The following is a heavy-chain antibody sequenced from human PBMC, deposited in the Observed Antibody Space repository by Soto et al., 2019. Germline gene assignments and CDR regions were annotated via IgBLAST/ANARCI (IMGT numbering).Heavy chain of an antibody. CDR1: GFTFSSYS. D-gene: IGHD3-10*01. Sequence: GGSLRLSCAASGFTFSSYSMNWVRQAPGKGLEWVSSISSSSSYIYYADSVKGRFTISRDNAKNSLYLQMNSLRAEDTAVYYCARDRGFGELFYYYYYMDVWGKGTTVTVSS. CDR2: ISSSSSYI. CDR3: ARDRGFGELFYYYYYMDV. V-gene: IGHV3-21*01. J-gene: IGHJ6*03.